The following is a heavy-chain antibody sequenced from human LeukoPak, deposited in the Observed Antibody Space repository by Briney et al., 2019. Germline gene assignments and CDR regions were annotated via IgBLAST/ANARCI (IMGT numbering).Heavy chain of an antibody. CDR1: GFIFSSYW. D-gene: IGHD5-12*01. Sequence: GGSLRLSCAASGFIFSSYWMHWVRHAPGKGLVWVSRINTDGSSTSYADSVKGRFTISRDNAKNTLYLQMNSLRAEDTAVYYCARDSRGRDIVTSFDYWGQGTLVTVSS. J-gene: IGHJ4*02. V-gene: IGHV3-74*01. CDR2: INTDGSST. CDR3: ARDSRGRDIVTSFDY.